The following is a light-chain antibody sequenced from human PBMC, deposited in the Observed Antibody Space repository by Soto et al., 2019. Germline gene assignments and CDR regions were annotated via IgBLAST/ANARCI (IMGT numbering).Light chain of an antibody. J-gene: IGLJ2*01. CDR1: SSNIGGTNY. CDR3: ASWDDRLGAVI. CDR2: SNN. Sequence: QSVLTQPPSASGTPGQKVFISCSGSSSNIGGTNYAYWYQQLPGAAPKLLMHSNNLRHSGVPERISGSKFGTAASLAISGLRSEDEAVYYCASWDDRLGAVIFGGGTKLTVL. V-gene: IGLV1-47*02.